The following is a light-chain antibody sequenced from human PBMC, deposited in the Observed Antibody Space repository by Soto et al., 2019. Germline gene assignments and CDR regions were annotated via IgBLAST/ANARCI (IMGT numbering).Light chain of an antibody. CDR1: SSNIGAGYD. CDR3: AAWDDSLSGVL. Sequence: QLVLTQPPSVSGAPGQRVTISCTGSSSNIGAGYDLHWYQQLPGTAPKLLIYRNNQRPSGVPDRLSGSKSGTSGSLAISGLRSEDEADYYCAAWDDSLSGVLFGGGTKLTVL. J-gene: IGLJ2*01. CDR2: RNN. V-gene: IGLV1-40*01.